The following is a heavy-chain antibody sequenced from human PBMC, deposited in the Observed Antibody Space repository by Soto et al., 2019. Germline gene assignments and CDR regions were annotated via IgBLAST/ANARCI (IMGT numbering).Heavy chain of an antibody. CDR3: ARGQGYCSTARCYRGWYTCGWSVLDY. D-gene: IGHD2-2*01. CDR2: INHNGST. CDR1: GGSFSGYD. V-gene: IGHV4-34*01. Sequence: SETLSLTCAVYGGSFSGYDWSWIRQPPGKGLEWSGEINHNGSTNYNPSLKSRGTISIDTSKNQFSLKLGSVTAADTAVYYCARGQGYCSTARCYRGWYTCGWSVLDYWGRGSLVTVSS. J-gene: IGHJ4*01.